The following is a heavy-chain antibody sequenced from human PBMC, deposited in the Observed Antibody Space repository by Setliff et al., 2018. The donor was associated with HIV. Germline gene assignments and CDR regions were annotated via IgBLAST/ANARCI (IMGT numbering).Heavy chain of an antibody. CDR3: AKQPGGHSFFDH. CDR2: IHHSGST. Sequence: KPSETLSLTCTVSGDFSNIQWWTWMRQSPGLGLQWIGSIHHSGSTYYDPSLKNRVTLSVDTSNNQVSLTLTSVTAADTAVYYCAKQPGGHSFFDHWGQGILVTVS. CDR1: GDFSNIQW. D-gene: IGHD1-1*01. J-gene: IGHJ4*02. V-gene: IGHV4-59*11.